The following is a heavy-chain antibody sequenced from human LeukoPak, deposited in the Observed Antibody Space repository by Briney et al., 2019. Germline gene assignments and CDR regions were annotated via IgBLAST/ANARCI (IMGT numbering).Heavy chain of an antibody. D-gene: IGHD4-17*01. CDR3: ARDGVSAYYFDY. J-gene: IGHJ4*02. CDR2: IYPGDSDT. Sequence: PGESLNISCKGSGYSFTNFLIAWVRQMPGKGLEWMGIIYPGDSDTRYNPSFQGQVTISADKTISTAYLQWSSLKASDTVMYYCARDGVSAYYFDYWGQGTLVTVSS. V-gene: IGHV5-51*01. CDR1: GYSFTNFL.